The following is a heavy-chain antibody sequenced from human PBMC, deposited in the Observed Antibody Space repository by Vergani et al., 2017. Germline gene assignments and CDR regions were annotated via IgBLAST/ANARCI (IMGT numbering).Heavy chain of an antibody. CDR3: ARSIGYCAGATCRAYYFDH. D-gene: IGHD2-21*01. Sequence: QVPLVQSGAEVRKPGASVIVFCTASGYIFKNYYIHWLRQAPGQAFEWMEILNPTTGHTTSAQKFMGRVDMTRDPSTDTSTRTVQMTLSSLRSEDTAVYYCARSIGYCAGATCRAYYFDHWGQGTRVTVSS. J-gene: IGHJ5*02. CDR1: GYIFKNYY. CDR2: LNPTTGHT. V-gene: IGHV1-46*02.